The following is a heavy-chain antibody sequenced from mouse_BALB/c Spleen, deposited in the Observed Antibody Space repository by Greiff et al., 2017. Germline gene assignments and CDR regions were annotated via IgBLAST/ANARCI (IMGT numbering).Heavy chain of an antibody. J-gene: IGHJ4*01. V-gene: IGHV1S29*02. CDR1: GYTFTDYN. Sequence: DVKLQESGPELVKPGASVKISCKASGYTFTDYNMHWVKQSHGKSLEWIGYIYPYNGGTGYNQKFKSKATLTVDNSSSTAYMELRSLTSEDSAVYYCAREWDYYGSSYRYYAMDYWGQGTSVTVSS. CDR3: AREWDYYGSSYRYYAMDY. D-gene: IGHD1-1*01. CDR2: IYPYNGGT.